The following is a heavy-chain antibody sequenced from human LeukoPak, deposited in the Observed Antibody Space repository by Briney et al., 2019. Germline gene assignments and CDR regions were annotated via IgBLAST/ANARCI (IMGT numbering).Heavy chain of an antibody. D-gene: IGHD3-3*01. CDR2: IKQDGSEK. V-gene: IGHV3-7*01. CDR3: ARGGWTFDI. CDR1: GGAISSSSYY. Sequence: ETLSLTCTVSGGAISSSSYYWVWVRQAPGKGLEWVANIKQDGSEKYYVDSVKGRFTISRDNAKNSLYLQMNSLRAEDTAVYYCARGGWTFDIWGQGTMVTVSS. J-gene: IGHJ3*02.